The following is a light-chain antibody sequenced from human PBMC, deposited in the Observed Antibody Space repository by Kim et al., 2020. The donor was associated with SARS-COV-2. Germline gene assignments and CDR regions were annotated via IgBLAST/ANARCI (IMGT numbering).Light chain of an antibody. CDR1: QSVNSIY. V-gene: IGKV3-20*01. CDR3: YQCGTSPLT. Sequence: EIVLTQSPGTLSLSPGERASLSCRASQSVNSIYLAWYQQKPGQAPRLLIYGASSRAAGIPERFSGSGSGTDFTLIISRLEPEDFAVYYCYQCGTSPLTFGGGTKVDIK. J-gene: IGKJ4*01. CDR2: GAS.